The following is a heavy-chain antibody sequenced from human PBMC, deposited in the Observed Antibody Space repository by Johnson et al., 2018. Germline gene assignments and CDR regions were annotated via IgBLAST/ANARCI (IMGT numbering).Heavy chain of an antibody. V-gene: IGHV1-46*01. D-gene: IGHD2-2*01. CDR1: GYTFTSYY. Sequence: QVQLVESGAEVKKPGASVKVSCKASGYTFTSYYMHWVRQAPGQGLEWMGIINPSGGSTSYAQKFQGRVTMTRATSTSTVYMELSSLRSEDRAVSYCAREGIVVVPAAHSNSGAFDIWGQGTMVTVSS. J-gene: IGHJ3*02. CDR2: INPSGGST. CDR3: AREGIVVVPAAHSNSGAFDI.